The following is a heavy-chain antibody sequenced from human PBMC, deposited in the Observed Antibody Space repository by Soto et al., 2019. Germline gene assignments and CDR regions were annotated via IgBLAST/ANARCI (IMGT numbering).Heavy chain of an antibody. CDR1: GFTFSDYY. J-gene: IGHJ3*02. CDR3: ARDRAYPDAFDI. CDR2: ISHGSTTI. Sequence: QVQLVGSGGGLVKPGGSLRLSCAASGFTFSDYYMSWIRQAPGKGLEWVSYISHGSTTIYYTDSVKGRFTISRDNAKNSLYLQMNSLRAEDTAVYYCARDRAYPDAFDIWGQGTMVTVSS. V-gene: IGHV3-11*01.